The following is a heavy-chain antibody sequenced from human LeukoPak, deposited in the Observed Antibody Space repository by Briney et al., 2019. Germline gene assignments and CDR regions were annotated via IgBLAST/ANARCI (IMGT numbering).Heavy chain of an antibody. V-gene: IGHV3-20*04. CDR2: INCNVGST. CDR3: ARNPSWSGYVFDY. Sequence: GSLRLSCAASGFTFDDYGMSWGRQAPGKGVEGVSVINCNVGSTVYADSLKGRFPISRDNAKTSLYLQMNSLRAEDTPLYYCARNPSWSGYVFDYWGQGTLVTVSS. CDR1: GFTFDDYG. D-gene: IGHD3-3*01. J-gene: IGHJ4*02.